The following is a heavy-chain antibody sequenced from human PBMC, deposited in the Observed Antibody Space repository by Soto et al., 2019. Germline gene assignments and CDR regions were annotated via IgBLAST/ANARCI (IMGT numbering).Heavy chain of an antibody. Sequence: SEILSLTCTVSGGSISSYYWSWIRQPPGKGLEWIGYIYHSGSTYYNPSLKSRVTISADTSKNQFSLNLISVTAADTAVYYCRRSSRYSTDVWGQGITVTVSS. V-gene: IGHV4-59*04. CDR3: RRSSRYSTDV. J-gene: IGHJ6*02. D-gene: IGHD6-19*01. CDR2: IYHSGST. CDR1: GGSISSYY.